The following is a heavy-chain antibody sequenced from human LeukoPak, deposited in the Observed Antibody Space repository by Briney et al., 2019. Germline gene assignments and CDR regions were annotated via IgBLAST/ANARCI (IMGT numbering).Heavy chain of an antibody. CDR1: GGTFSSYA. D-gene: IGHD6-25*01. V-gene: IGHV1-69*04. J-gene: IGHJ5*02. Sequence: GASVKVSCKASGGTFSSYAISWVRQAPGQGLEWMGRIIPILGIANYAQKFQGRVTITADKSTSTAYMELSSLRSEDTAVYYCATDSSGNWFDPWGQGTLVTVSS. CDR2: IIPILGIA. CDR3: ATDSSGNWFDP.